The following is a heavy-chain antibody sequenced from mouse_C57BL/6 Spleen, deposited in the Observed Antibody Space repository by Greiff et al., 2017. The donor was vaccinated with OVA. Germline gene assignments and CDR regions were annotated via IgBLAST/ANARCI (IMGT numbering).Heavy chain of an antibody. Sequence: QVQLQQSGPELVKPGASVKISCKASGYAFSSSWMNWVKQRPGKGLEWIGRIYPGDGDTNYNGKFKGKATLTADKSSSTAYMQLSSLTSEDSAVYFCARAYYYGSSWGYFDVWGTGTTVTVSS. J-gene: IGHJ1*03. CDR2: IYPGDGDT. D-gene: IGHD1-1*01. CDR3: ARAYYYGSSWGYFDV. CDR1: GYAFSSSW. V-gene: IGHV1-82*01.